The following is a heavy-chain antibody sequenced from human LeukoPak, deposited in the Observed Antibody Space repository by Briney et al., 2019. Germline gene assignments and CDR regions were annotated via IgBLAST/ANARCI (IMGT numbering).Heavy chain of an antibody. V-gene: IGHV4-34*01. CDR2: INHSGST. Sequence: PSETLSLTCAVYGGSFSGYYWSWIRQPPGKGLEWIGEINHSGSTNYNPSLKSRVTISVDTFKNQFSLKLSSVTAADTAVYYCARGEREMATIVDYWGQGTLVTVSS. D-gene: IGHD5-12*01. CDR3: ARGEREMATIVDY. J-gene: IGHJ4*02. CDR1: GGSFSGYY.